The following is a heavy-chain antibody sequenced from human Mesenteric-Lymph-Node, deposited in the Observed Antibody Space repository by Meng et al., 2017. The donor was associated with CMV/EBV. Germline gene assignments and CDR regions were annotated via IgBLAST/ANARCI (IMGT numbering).Heavy chain of an antibody. CDR1: GDSISSGDYY. CDR2: IYYSGST. J-gene: IGHJ4*02. D-gene: IGHD1-26*01. Sequence: SETLSLTCTVSGDSISSGDYYWSWIRQPPGKGLEWIGYIYYSGSTYYNPSLKSRVTISVDTYKNQFSLKLSSVTAADTAVYYCARGRGSYGGFDYWGQGTLVTVSS. V-gene: IGHV4-30-4*02. CDR3: ARGRGSYGGFDY.